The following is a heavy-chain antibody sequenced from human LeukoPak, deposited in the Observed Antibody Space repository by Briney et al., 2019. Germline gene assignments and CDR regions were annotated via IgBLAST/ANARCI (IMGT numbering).Heavy chain of an antibody. D-gene: IGHD3-22*01. Sequence: GALRLSCAASGFTFSSYSMNWVRQAPGKGLEWVSSISSSSSYIYYADSVKGRFTISRDNAKNSLYLQMNSLRAEDTAVYYCARGSNGYYRDYWGQGTLVTVSS. J-gene: IGHJ4*02. CDR1: GFTFSSYS. V-gene: IGHV3-21*01. CDR2: ISSSSSYI. CDR3: ARGSNGYYRDY.